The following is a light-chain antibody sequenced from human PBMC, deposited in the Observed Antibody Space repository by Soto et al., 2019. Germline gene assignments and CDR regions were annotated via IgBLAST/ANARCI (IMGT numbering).Light chain of an antibody. J-gene: IGLJ3*02. CDR1: SSNIGSNT. CDR3: AAWDDSLNVWV. CDR2: SNN. V-gene: IGLV1-44*01. Sequence: QSVLTQPPSASGTPGQRVTISCSGSSSNIGSNTVNWYQQLPGTAPKLLIYSNNQRPSGVPARFSGSKSGTSASLASSGLQSEDEADYYCAAWDDSLNVWVFGGGTKVTVL.